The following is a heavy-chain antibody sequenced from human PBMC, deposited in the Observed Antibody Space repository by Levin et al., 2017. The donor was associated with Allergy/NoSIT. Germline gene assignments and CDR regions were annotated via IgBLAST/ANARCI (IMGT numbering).Heavy chain of an antibody. CDR1: GYTFTIFG. Sequence: GESLKISCKTSGYTFTIFGISWVRQAPGQGLEWMGWIGASNENTNYAQKLQGRVTMTTDTSTSTAYMELRSLRSDDTAVYYCTRDRGSMVRGWGSLYDYWGQGTVVTVSS. CDR2: IGASNENT. V-gene: IGHV1-18*01. J-gene: IGHJ4*02. CDR3: TRDRGSMVRGWGSLYDY. D-gene: IGHD3-10*01.